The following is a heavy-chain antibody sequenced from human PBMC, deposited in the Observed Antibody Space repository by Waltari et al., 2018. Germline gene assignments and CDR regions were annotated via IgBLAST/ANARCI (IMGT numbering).Heavy chain of an antibody. CDR1: GFTFDDYG. D-gene: IGHD1-26*01. Sequence: EVQLVESGGGVVRPGGSRRLSCAASGFTFDDYGLSWVRQAPGKGLEWVSGINWNGGITGYADSVKGRFTISRDNAKNSLYLQMNSLRAEDTALYYCARVVGATRRSGFDYWGQGTLVTVSS. CDR3: ARVVGATRRSGFDY. CDR2: INWNGGIT. J-gene: IGHJ4*02. V-gene: IGHV3-20*04.